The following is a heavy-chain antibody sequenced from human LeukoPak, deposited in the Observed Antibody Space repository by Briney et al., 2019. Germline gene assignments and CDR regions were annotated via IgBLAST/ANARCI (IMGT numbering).Heavy chain of an antibody. CDR2: IWYGGSNK. V-gene: IGHV3-33*08. CDR3: ARDAGCSSTSCYPSNWFDP. D-gene: IGHD2-2*01. CDR1: GFTFSSYG. J-gene: IGHJ5*02. Sequence: GSLRLSCAASGFTFSSYGMHWVRQAPGKGLEWVAVIWYGGSNKYYADSVKGRFTISRDNSKNTLYLQMNSLRAEDTAVYYCARDAGCSSTSCYPSNWFDPWGQGTLVTVSS.